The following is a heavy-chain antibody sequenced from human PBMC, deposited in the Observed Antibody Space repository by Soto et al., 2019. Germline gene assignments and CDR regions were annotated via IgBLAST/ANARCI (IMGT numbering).Heavy chain of an antibody. Sequence: SETLSLTCTVSGGSISSSSYYWGWIRQPPGKGLEWIGSIYYSGSTYYNPSLKSRVTISVDTSKNQFSLKLSSVTAADTAVYYCARHRDSSGWREYNWFDPWGQGTLVTVSS. CDR3: ARHRDSSGWREYNWFDP. D-gene: IGHD6-19*01. CDR2: IYYSGST. V-gene: IGHV4-39*01. CDR1: GGSISSSSYY. J-gene: IGHJ5*02.